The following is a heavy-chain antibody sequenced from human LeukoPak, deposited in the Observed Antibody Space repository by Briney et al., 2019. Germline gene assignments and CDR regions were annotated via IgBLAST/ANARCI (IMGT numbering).Heavy chain of an antibody. CDR2: IRYDGSNK. V-gene: IGHV3-30*02. CDR3: AKDTFGVVPTTFDY. CDR1: GFTFSSFG. Sequence: GGSLRLSCAASGFTFSSFGMHWVRQAPGKGLEWVAFIRYDGSNKYYADSVKGRFTISRDNSKNTLYLQINSLRAEETAVYYCAKDTFGVVPTTFDYWGQGTLVTVSS. D-gene: IGHD3-3*01. J-gene: IGHJ4*02.